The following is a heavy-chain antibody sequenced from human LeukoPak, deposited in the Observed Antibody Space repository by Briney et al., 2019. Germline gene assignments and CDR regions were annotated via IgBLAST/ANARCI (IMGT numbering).Heavy chain of an antibody. D-gene: IGHD2/OR15-2a*01. J-gene: IGHJ4*02. CDR3: TSLLRYYFDY. CDR2: IRSKAYGGTT. Sequence: GRSLRLSCTASGFTIGDYAMSWVRQAPGQGLEWVGFIRSKAYGGTTEYAASVKGRFTISRDDSKSIAYLQMNSLKTEDTAVSYCTSLLRYYFDYWGQGTLVTVSS. V-gene: IGHV3-49*04. CDR1: GFTIGDYA.